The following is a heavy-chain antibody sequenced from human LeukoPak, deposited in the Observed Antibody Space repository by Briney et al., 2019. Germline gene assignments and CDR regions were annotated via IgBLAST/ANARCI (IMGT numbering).Heavy chain of an antibody. J-gene: IGHJ6*02. V-gene: IGHV5-51*01. CDR1: GYRFTSYW. D-gene: IGHD4-17*01. Sequence: GESLKISFKGSGYRFTSYWIGWVRPMPGKGLEWMGIIYPGDSDTRYSPSFQGQVTISADKSISTAYLQWSSLKASDTAMYYCARHNYGLGYYYYYGMDVWGQGTTVTVSS. CDR3: ARHNYGLGYYYYYGMDV. CDR2: IYPGDSDT.